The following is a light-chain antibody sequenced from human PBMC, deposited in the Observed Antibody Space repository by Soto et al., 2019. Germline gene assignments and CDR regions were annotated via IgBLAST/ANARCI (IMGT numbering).Light chain of an antibody. V-gene: IGKV3-15*01. CDR1: QSVSSN. CDR3: QQYNNWPPTWT. CDR2: AVS. Sequence: IVLTQSPGTLSLSPGERATLSCRASQSVSSNLAWYQQKPGQAPRLLIYAVSTRATGIPARFSGSRSGTEFTLTINSLQSEDFAVYYCQQYNNWPPTWTFGQGTKVDIK. J-gene: IGKJ1*01.